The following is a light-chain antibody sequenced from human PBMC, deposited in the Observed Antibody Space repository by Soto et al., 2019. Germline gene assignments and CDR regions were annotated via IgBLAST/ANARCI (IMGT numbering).Light chain of an antibody. V-gene: IGLV2-8*01. CDR1: KNDIGVYDF. CDR2: EVV. CDR3: KSYAGSNTYV. Sequence: QSVLTQPPSASGSPGQSVTISCTGTKNDIGVYDFVSWYQHHPGKAPRLIIYEVVQRPSGVPDRFSGSKSGNTASTTVSGLQAADEADYFCKSYAGSNTYVFGSGTKVTVL. J-gene: IGLJ1*01.